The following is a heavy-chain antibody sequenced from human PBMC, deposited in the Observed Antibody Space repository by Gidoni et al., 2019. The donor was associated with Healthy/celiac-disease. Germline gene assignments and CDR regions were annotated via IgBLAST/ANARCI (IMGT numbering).Heavy chain of an antibody. J-gene: IGHJ2*01. V-gene: IGHV4-30-4*01. Sequence: QVQLQESGPGLVKPSQTLSLTCTVSGGSISSGDYYWSWIRQPPGKGLEWIGYIYYSGSTYYNPSLKSRVTISVDTSKNQFSLKLSSVTAADTAVYYCDRDALRPIKGWYFDLWGRGTLVTVSS. CDR1: GGSISSGDYY. CDR3: DRDALRPIKGWYFDL. D-gene: IGHD5-12*01. CDR2: IYYSGST.